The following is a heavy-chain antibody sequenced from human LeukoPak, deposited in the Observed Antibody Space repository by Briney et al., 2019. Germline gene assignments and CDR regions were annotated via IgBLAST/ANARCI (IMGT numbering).Heavy chain of an antibody. Sequence: ASVKVSCKASGYTFINYYMHWVRQAPGQGLEWMGIIKPIGARTSYAHQFQGRVTMTIDTSTSTVYMELSSLRSEDTAVYYCARVGSKTEYYFDSGGYYYGGYYFDYWGQGTLVTVSS. CDR1: GYTFINYY. CDR3: ARVGSKTEYYFDSGGYYYGGYYFDY. CDR2: IKPIGART. J-gene: IGHJ4*02. D-gene: IGHD3-22*01. V-gene: IGHV1-46*01.